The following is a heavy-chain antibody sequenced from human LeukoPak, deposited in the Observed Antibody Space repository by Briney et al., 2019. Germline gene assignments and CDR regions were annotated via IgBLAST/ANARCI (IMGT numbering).Heavy chain of an antibody. V-gene: IGHV4-59*01. CDR2: IDSNGNT. D-gene: IGHD2-15*01. CDR1: GGSISSYY. J-gene: IGHJ4*02. Sequence: PSETLSLTCTVSGGSISSYYWSWIRQTSGKGLDYIGFIDSNGNTNYNPSLKTRVIISSDTSTNQISLTLNSVAAADTAVYYCSRLAKCDGNCYSFDLWGQGMLVTVSS. CDR3: SRLAKCDGNCYSFDL.